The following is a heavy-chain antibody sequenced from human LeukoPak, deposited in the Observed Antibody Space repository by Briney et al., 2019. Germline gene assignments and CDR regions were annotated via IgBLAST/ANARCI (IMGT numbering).Heavy chain of an antibody. J-gene: IGHJ4*02. Sequence: PGGSLRLSCVASGFMFSDYNVNWVRQAPGKGLEWVSYISSSSSTICYADSVKGRFTISRDNAKKSVYLQMNSLRAEDTAVFYCAFSGSYGVYWGQGTLVTVSS. CDR3: AFSGSYGVY. D-gene: IGHD1-26*01. CDR2: ISSSSSTI. V-gene: IGHV3-48*01. CDR1: GFMFSDYN.